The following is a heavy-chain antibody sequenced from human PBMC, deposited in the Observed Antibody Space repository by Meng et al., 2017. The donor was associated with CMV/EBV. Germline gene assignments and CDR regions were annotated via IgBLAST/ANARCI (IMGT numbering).Heavy chain of an antibody. CDR1: GFTFSSYA. J-gene: IGHJ6*02. Sequence: GESLKISCAASGFTFSSYAMHWVRQAPGKGLEWVAVISYDGSNKYYADSVKGRFTISRDNSKNTLYLQMNSLRAEDTAVYYCAKDGITGTQYYYYYYGMDVWGQGTTVTVSS. CDR3: AKDGITGTQYYYYYYGMDV. D-gene: IGHD1-7*01. V-gene: IGHV3-30-3*01. CDR2: ISYDGSNK.